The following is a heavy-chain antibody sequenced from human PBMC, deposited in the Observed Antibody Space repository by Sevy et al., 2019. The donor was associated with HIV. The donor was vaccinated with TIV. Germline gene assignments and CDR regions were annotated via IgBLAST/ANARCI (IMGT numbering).Heavy chain of an antibody. J-gene: IGHJ4*02. CDR3: ASFDYGGNPGYFDY. CDR1: GGSFSGYY. V-gene: IGHV4-34*01. D-gene: IGHD4-17*01. Sequence: SETLSLTCAVYGGSFSGYYWSWIRQPPGKGLEWIGEINHSGSTNYNPSLKSRVTISVDTSKNQFSLKRSSVTAADTAVYYCASFDYGGNPGYFDYWGQGTLVTVSS. CDR2: INHSGST.